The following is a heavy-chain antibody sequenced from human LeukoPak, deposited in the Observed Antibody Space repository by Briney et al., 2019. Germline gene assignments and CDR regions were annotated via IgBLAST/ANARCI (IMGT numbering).Heavy chain of an antibody. CDR3: ARGIESSTSWIDP. Sequence: PSETLSLTCTVSGGSISNYYWTWIRQPAGKGLEWIGRIYPGGSTDYNPSLKSRVTISVDTSKNQFSLKLSSVTAADTAVYYCARGIESSTSWIDPWGQGTLVTVSS. J-gene: IGHJ5*02. CDR1: GGSISNYY. CDR2: IYPGGST. V-gene: IGHV4-4*07. D-gene: IGHD2-2*01.